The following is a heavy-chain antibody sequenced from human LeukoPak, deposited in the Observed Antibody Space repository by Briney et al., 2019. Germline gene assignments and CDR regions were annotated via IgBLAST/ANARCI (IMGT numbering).Heavy chain of an antibody. CDR1: GFTFSSYA. CDR3: ARESGGGSFGEDV. D-gene: IGHD1-26*01. CDR2: ISSNGGST. V-gene: IGHV3-64*01. J-gene: IGHJ6*02. Sequence: GGSLRLSCAASGFTFSSYAMHWVRQAPGKGLEYVSAISSNGGSTYYANSVKGRFTISRDNSKNTLYLQMNSLRAEDTAVYYCARESGGGSFGEDVWGQGTTVTVSS.